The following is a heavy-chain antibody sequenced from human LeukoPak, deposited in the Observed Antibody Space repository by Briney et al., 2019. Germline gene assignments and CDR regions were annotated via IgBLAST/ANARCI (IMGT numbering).Heavy chain of an antibody. J-gene: IGHJ6*03. Sequence: ASVNVSCKASGYTFTSYGISWVRQAPGQGLEWMGGISAYNGNTNYAQKLQGRVTMTTDTSTSTAYMELRSLRSDDTAVYYCARTITMVRGVIRPSYYYYMDVWGKGTTVTVSS. D-gene: IGHD3-10*01. V-gene: IGHV1-18*01. CDR3: ARTITMVRGVIRPSYYYYMDV. CDR2: ISAYNGNT. CDR1: GYTFTSYG.